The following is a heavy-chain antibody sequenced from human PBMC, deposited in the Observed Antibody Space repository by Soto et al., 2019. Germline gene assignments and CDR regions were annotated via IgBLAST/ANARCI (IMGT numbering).Heavy chain of an antibody. CDR3: VRENYSSGMDV. CDR1: GCDASGNF. Sequence: PGGSLRLSCAASGCDASGNFMTWVRRAPGKGLEWVTAINTACTTFYADSVKGRFSISRDDSTITLYLQMNSLRVEDTAMYYCVRENYSSGMDVWGQGPAVPVS. CDR2: INTACTT. V-gene: IGHV3-66*01. J-gene: IGHJ6*02.